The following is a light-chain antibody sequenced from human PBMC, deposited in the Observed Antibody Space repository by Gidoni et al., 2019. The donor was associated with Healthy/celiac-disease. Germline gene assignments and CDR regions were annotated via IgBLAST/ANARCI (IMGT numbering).Light chain of an antibody. CDR2: EAS. V-gene: IGKV3-11*01. J-gene: IGKJ1*01. Sequence: EIVLTQSPATLSLSPGERATLSCRARQSVSSYVAWYQQKPGQAPRLLIYEASNRATGIPARFSGRGSGTDVTLTSSSLEHEDFAVYYCQQRSNWPWTFGQGTKVEIK. CDR3: QQRSNWPWT. CDR1: QSVSSY.